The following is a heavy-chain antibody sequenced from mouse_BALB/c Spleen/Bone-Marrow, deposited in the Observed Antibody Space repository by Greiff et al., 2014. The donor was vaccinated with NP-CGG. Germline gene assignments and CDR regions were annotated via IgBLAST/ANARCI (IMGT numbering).Heavy chain of an antibody. Sequence: VMLVESGPGLVQPSQSLSITCTVSGFSFTTYGVHWVRQSPGKGLEWLGVIWSGGSTDYNAAFISRLSISKDNSKSQVFFKMNSLQANDTAIYYCARNHRGYYFDYWGQGTTLTVSS. D-gene: IGHD3-1*01. V-gene: IGHV2-2*02. J-gene: IGHJ2*01. CDR1: GFSFTTYG. CDR2: IWSGGST. CDR3: ARNHRGYYFDY.